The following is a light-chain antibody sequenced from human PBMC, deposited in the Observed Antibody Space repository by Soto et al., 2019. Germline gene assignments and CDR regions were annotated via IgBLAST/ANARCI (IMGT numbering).Light chain of an antibody. CDR2: DVS. CDR3: CSYAGSYTRYV. CDR1: SSDVGGYNY. Sequence: ALTQPRSVSGSPGQSVTISCTGTSSDVGGYNYVSWYQQHPGKAPKLMIYDVSKRPSGVPDRFSGSKSGNTASLTISGLQAEDEADYYCCSYAGSYTRYVFGTGTKLTVL. J-gene: IGLJ1*01. V-gene: IGLV2-11*01.